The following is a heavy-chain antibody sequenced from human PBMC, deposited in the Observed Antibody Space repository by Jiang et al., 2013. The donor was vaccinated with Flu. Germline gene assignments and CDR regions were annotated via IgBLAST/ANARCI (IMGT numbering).Heavy chain of an antibody. D-gene: IGHD4-11*01. V-gene: IGHV4-34*01. Sequence: LKPSETLSLTCAVYGGSFSGYYWSWIRQPPGKGLEWIGEINHSGSTNYNPSLKSRVTISVDTSKNQFSLKLSSVTAADTAVYYCAKRGHDYSNETPNRSIDYWGQGTLVTVSS. CDR3: AKRGHDYSNETPNRSIDY. CDR1: GGSFSGYY. J-gene: IGHJ4*02. CDR2: INHSGST.